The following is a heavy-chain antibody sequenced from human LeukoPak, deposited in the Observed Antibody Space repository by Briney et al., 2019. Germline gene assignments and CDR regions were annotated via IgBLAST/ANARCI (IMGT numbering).Heavy chain of an antibody. J-gene: IGHJ5*02. Sequence: SETLSLTCTVSGGSISSSSYYWGWIRQPPGRGLEWIGSIYYSGSTYYNPSLKSRVTISVDTSKNQFSLKLSSVTAADTAVYYCARHESASSSWAGDWFDPWGQGTLVTVSS. D-gene: IGHD6-13*01. V-gene: IGHV4-39*01. CDR2: IYYSGST. CDR1: GGSISSSSYY. CDR3: ARHESASSSWAGDWFDP.